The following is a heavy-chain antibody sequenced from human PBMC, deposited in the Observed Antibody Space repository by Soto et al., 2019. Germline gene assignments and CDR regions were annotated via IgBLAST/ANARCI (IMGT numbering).Heavy chain of an antibody. CDR2: IYATGTT. Sequence: SETLSLTCTVSGGSITSSSYYWGWIRQPPGKGLEWIGRIYATGTTDYNPSLKSRVMMSVDTSKKQFSLKLRSVTAADTAVYYCVRDGTKTLRDWFDPWGQGISVTVSS. D-gene: IGHD1-1*01. V-gene: IGHV4-39*07. CDR3: VRDGTKTLRDWFDP. J-gene: IGHJ5*02. CDR1: GGSITSSSYY.